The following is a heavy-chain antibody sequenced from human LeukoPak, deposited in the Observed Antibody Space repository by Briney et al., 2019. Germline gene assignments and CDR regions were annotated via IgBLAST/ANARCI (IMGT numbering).Heavy chain of an antibody. CDR3: ARDRPITMIGYFDL. CDR2: ISSSSSYI. J-gene: IGHJ2*01. Sequence: PGGSLRLSCAASGFTFSSYSMNWVRQAPGKGLEWVSSISSSSSYIYYADSVKGRFTISRDNSKNTLYLQMNSLRAEDTAVYYCARDRPITMIGYFDLWGRGTLVTVSS. D-gene: IGHD3-22*01. CDR1: GFTFSSYS. V-gene: IGHV3-21*04.